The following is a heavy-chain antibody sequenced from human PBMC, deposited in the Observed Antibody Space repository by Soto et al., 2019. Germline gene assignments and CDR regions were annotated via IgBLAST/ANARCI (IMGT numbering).Heavy chain of an antibody. CDR1: GGSVSSGSYY. Sequence: KSSETLSLTCTVSGGSVSSGSYYWSWIRQPPGKGLEWIGYIYNSGSTNYNPSLKSRVTISVDTSKNQFSLKLSSVTAADTAVYYCASPSIAHSGIFDPWGQGTLVTVSS. V-gene: IGHV4-61*01. CDR3: ASPSIAHSGIFDP. CDR2: IYNSGST. D-gene: IGHD6-6*01. J-gene: IGHJ5*02.